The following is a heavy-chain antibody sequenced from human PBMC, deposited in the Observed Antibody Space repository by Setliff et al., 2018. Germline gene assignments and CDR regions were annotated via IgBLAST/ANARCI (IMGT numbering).Heavy chain of an antibody. J-gene: IGHJ3*02. CDR1: GGPIISTNFHHY. D-gene: IGHD2-21*02. CDR3: ARTPVVVTLRNAFDI. V-gene: IGHV4-39*07. Sequence: PSETLSLTCSVSGGPIISTNFHHYWGWIRQPPGKGLEWIGSIYHSGSTYYNPSLKSRVTISVDTSKNQFSLKLSSVTAADTAVYYCARTPVVVTLRNAFDIWGQGTMVTVSS. CDR2: IYHSGST.